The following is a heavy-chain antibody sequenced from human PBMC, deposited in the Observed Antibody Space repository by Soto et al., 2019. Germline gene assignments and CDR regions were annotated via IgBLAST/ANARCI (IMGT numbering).Heavy chain of an antibody. J-gene: IGHJ5*02. CDR1: GFSLSTSGVG. CDR3: AHRPGCGGDCYSNNWLDP. V-gene: IGHV2-5*02. D-gene: IGHD2-21*02. Sequence: QITLKESGPTLVKPTQTLTLTCTFSGFSLSTSGVGVGWIRQPPGKALEWLALIYWDDDKRYSPSLKSRLTIIKDXXQXQXXLTMATMDPVDTAAYYCAHRPGCGGDCYSNNWLDPWGQGTLVTVSS. CDR2: IYWDDDK.